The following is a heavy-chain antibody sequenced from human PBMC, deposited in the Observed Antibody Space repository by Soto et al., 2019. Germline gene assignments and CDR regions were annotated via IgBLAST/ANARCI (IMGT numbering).Heavy chain of an antibody. V-gene: IGHV4-59*01. J-gene: IGHJ5*02. CDR3: ARDLNYDILTGFGGFRFDP. D-gene: IGHD3-9*01. Sequence: SETLSLTCTVSGGSISSYYWSWIRQPPGKGLEWIGYIYYSGSTNYNPSLKSRVTISVDTSKNQFSLKLSSVTAAATAVYYCARDLNYDILTGFGGFRFDPWGQGTLVTVSS. CDR2: IYYSGST. CDR1: GGSISSYY.